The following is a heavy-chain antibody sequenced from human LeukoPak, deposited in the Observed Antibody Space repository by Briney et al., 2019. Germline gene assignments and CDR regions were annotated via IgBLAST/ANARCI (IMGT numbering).Heavy chain of an antibody. CDR3: AKGNSGYFADL. J-gene: IGHJ5*02. CDR2: ISNDGGGT. CDR1: GFIFNNYG. D-gene: IGHD3-22*01. V-gene: IGHV3-23*01. Sequence: GGSLRLSCSASGFIFNNYGLMWVRQAPGKGLEWASAISNDGGGTTYADFVKGRFTIFRDNSKNTLSLQMNSLRPEDTALYYCAKGNSGYFADLWGQGTVVTVSS.